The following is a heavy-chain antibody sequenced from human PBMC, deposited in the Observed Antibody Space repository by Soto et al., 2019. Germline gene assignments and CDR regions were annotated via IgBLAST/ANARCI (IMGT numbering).Heavy chain of an antibody. CDR3: TNNGDYYYYGMDV. CDR1: GYTFSNYA. V-gene: IGHV1-3*01. J-gene: IGHJ6*02. D-gene: IGHD4-17*01. CDR2: INAGNGKT. Sequence: QVQLVQSGAEVKKPGASVQVSCKASGYTFSNYATHWVRQAPGQRLEWMGWINAGNGKTKYSQNFQGRVTITRDTSGSTVYMELSSLRSEDTAVYYCTNNGDYYYYGMDVWGQGTKVTVSS.